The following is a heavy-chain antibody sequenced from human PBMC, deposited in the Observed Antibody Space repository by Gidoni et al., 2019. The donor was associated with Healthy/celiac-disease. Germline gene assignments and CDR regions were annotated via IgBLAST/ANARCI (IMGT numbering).Heavy chain of an antibody. Sequence: QVQLVQSGAEVTQPGASVKVSCKASGYTFPGYYMHWGRQDPGQGLEWMGWINPNSGGTNYAQKFQGRVTMTRDTSISTAYMELSRLRSDDTAVYYCAREEGTTVSTGYFDYWGQGTLVTVSS. CDR3: AREEGTTVSTGYFDY. CDR2: INPNSGGT. V-gene: IGHV1-2*02. CDR1: GYTFPGYY. D-gene: IGHD4-17*01. J-gene: IGHJ4*02.